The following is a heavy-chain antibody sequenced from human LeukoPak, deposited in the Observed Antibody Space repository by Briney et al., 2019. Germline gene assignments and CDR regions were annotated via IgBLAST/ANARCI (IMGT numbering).Heavy chain of an antibody. Sequence: SVKVSCKASGGTFISYAISWVRQAPGQGLEWMGGIIPIFGTANYAQEFQGRVTITADESTSTAYMELSSLRSEDTAVYYCAGRVSSGWYWFWGQGTLVTVSS. CDR3: AGRVSSGWYWF. CDR2: IIPIFGTA. CDR1: GGTFISYA. V-gene: IGHV1-69*13. J-gene: IGHJ4*02. D-gene: IGHD6-19*01.